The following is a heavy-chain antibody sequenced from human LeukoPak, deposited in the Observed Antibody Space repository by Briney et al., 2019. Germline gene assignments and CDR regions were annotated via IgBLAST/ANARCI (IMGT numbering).Heavy chain of an antibody. CDR2: IYYSGST. CDR3: ARGKDILTPNDAFDV. J-gene: IGHJ3*01. CDR1: GGSISSYY. Sequence: PSETLSLTCTVSGGSISSYYWSWIRQPPGKGLEWIGYIYYSGSTNYNPSLKSRVTISVDTSKNQFSLKLSSVTAADTAVYYCARGKDILTPNDAFDVWGQGTMVTVSS. D-gene: IGHD3-9*01. V-gene: IGHV4-59*01.